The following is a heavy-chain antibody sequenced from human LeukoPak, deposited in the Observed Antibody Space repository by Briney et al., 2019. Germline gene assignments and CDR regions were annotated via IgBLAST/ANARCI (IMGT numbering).Heavy chain of an antibody. CDR2: ISYDGSDK. V-gene: IGHV3-30*04. Sequence: GGSLRLSCAASGFTFSNYAMHWVRQAPGKGLEWVAVISYDGSDKYYADSVKGRFTISRDNSKNTLYLQMNSLRAEDTAVYYCAREKGSGWYEGFDYWGQGTLVTVSS. CDR3: AREKGSGWYEGFDY. J-gene: IGHJ4*02. D-gene: IGHD6-19*01. CDR1: GFTFSNYA.